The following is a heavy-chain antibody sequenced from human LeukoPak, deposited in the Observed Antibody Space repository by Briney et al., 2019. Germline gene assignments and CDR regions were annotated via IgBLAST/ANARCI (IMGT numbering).Heavy chain of an antibody. CDR2: IYHSGST. V-gene: IGHV4-30-2*01. CDR1: GGSISSGGYS. J-gene: IGHJ4*02. CDR3: ARQQIAVAGTGEGY. D-gene: IGHD6-19*01. Sequence: SQTLSLTCAVSGGSISSGGYSWRWIRQPPGKGLEWIGYIYHSGSTYYNPSLKSRVTISVDRSKNQFSLKLSSVTAADTAVYYCARQQIAVAGTGEGYWGQGTLVTVSS.